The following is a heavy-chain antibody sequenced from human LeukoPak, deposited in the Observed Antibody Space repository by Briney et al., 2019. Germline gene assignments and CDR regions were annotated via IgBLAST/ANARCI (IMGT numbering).Heavy chain of an antibody. V-gene: IGHV1-2*02. Sequence: ASVKVSCKTSGYTFTGYYMHWVRQAPGQGLEWMGWINPNSGGTNYAEDFQDRVTMTRDTSINTAYMELSRLRSDDTAVCYCARVLERRLGPYYYYYIDVWGKGTTVSVSS. CDR2: INPNSGGT. D-gene: IGHD6-19*01. CDR1: GYTFTGYY. J-gene: IGHJ6*03. CDR3: ARVLERRLGPYYYYYIDV.